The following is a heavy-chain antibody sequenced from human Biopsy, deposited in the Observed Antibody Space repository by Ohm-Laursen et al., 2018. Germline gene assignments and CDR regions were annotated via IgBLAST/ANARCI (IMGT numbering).Heavy chain of an antibody. Sequence: SVTLSLTCSVSGGSMSGYEWIWIRLAPGKGLEWIGYIYYSGGTKYNPSLASRVTFSVDMSKSQFSLKLYSVTAADAAVYYCARVEAGTCDALDIWGQGTLVAVSA. D-gene: IGHD6-19*01. CDR2: IYYSGGT. CDR3: ARVEAGTCDALDI. CDR1: GGSMSGYE. V-gene: IGHV4-59*01. J-gene: IGHJ3*02.